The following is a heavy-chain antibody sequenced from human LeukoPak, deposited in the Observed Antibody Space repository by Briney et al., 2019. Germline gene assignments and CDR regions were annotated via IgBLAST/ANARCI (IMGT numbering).Heavy chain of an antibody. J-gene: IGHJ4*02. CDR3: ARDRGVGAIPYDY. Sequence: GGSLRLSCAASGFTFSSYAMSWVRQAPGKGLEWVSYISNTGSSIYYADSVKGRFTISRDNAKNSLYLQINSLRAEDTAVYYCARDRGVGAIPYDYWGQGTLVTVSS. V-gene: IGHV3-48*04. CDR1: GFTFSSYA. D-gene: IGHD1-26*01. CDR2: ISNTGSSI.